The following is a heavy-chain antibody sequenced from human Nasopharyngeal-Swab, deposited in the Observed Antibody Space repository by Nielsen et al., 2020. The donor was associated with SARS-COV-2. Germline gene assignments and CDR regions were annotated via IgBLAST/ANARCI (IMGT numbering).Heavy chain of an antibody. V-gene: IGHV3-11*01. D-gene: IGHD3-3*01. CDR2: ISSSGSTI. Sequence: WIRQPPGKGLEWVSYISSSGSTIYYADSVKGRFTISRDNAKNSLYLQMNSLRAEDTAVYYCAKAYYDFWSGYRLITGTTHFDYWGQGTLVTVSS. CDR3: AKAYYDFWSGYRLITGTTHFDY. J-gene: IGHJ4*02.